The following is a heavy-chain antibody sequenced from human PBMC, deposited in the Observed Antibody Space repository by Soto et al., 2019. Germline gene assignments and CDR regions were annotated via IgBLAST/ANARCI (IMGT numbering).Heavy chain of an antibody. Sequence: GGSLRLSCAASGFTFSSYGMNWVRKTPGKGLEWVSSISSSSSYIYYADSVKGRFTISRDNAKNSLYLQMNSLRAEDTAVYYCARDEGEPFFDYWGQGTLVTVSS. CDR3: ARDEGEPFFDY. J-gene: IGHJ4*02. CDR2: ISSSSSYI. CDR1: GFTFSSYG. V-gene: IGHV3-21*01.